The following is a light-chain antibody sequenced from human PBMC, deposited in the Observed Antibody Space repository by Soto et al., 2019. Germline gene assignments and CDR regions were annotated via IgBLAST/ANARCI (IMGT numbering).Light chain of an antibody. CDR3: CSYAGSSVHV. J-gene: IGLJ1*01. V-gene: IGLV2-23*02. Sequence: QSVLTQVASVSGSPGQSITISCTGTSSDVGTFNLVSWYQQHPGKAPRLMIYEVIKRPSGVSNRFSGSKSGNTASLTISGLEAEDEADYYCCSYAGSSVHVFATGTKLTVL. CDR2: EVI. CDR1: SSDVGTFNL.